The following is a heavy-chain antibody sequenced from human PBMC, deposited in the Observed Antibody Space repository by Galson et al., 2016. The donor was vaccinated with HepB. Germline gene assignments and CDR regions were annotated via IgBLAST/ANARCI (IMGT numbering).Heavy chain of an antibody. Sequence: SLRLSCAASGFMFNRYWMSWVRQAPGKGLEWVANIKPDGSEEKYVDSVKGRLTISVDTSKNQFSLKLTSVTAADTAVYYCARERGYSCGSIDHWGQGTLVTVSS. V-gene: IGHV3-7*03. CDR3: ARERGYSCGSIDH. J-gene: IGHJ4*02. CDR1: GFMFNRYW. CDR2: IKPDGSEE. D-gene: IGHD5-18*01.